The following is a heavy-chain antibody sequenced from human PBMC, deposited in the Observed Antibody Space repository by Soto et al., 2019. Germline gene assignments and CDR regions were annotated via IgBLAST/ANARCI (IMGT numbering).Heavy chain of an antibody. CDR2: IKQGGCEK. CDR3: ARDFLYYDFWNGYSVCFDY. J-gene: IGHJ4*02. CDR1: GFIFSNYW. Sequence: PGGSLRLSCAASGFIFSNYWMSWVRQAPGKGLEWVANIKQGGCEKKYVDSVKGRVTISRDKAENSVSLQRNSLRAEDTAVYYCARDFLYYDFWNGYSVCFDYWGQGALVTVSS. D-gene: IGHD3-3*01. V-gene: IGHV3-7*03.